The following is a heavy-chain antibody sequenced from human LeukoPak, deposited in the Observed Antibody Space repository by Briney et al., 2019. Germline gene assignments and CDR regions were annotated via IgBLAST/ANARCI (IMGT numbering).Heavy chain of an antibody. CDR1: GGTFSRYA. CDR3: ARDRPYTGGWRGFDY. V-gene: IGHV1-69*13. CDR2: IIPMFGIA. D-gene: IGHD6-19*01. J-gene: IGHJ4*02. Sequence: ASVKVSFKASGGTFSRYAISWVRQAPGQGLEWMGGIIPMFGIANYAQKFQGRVTTTADESTSTAYMELSSLRSEDTAVYYCARDRPYTGGWRGFDYWGQGTLVTVSS.